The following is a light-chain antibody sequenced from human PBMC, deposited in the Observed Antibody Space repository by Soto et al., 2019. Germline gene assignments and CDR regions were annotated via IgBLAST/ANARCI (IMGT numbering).Light chain of an antibody. CDR3: QQYGSSPPMYT. Sequence: EIVLTQSPGTLSLSPGGRATLSCRASQSVSSSSLAWYQQKPGQAPRLLIYDASSRSPGIPDRFSGSGSGTDFTLTISRLEPEDFAVYYCQQYGSSPPMYTFGQGTKLEIK. CDR1: QSVSSSS. V-gene: IGKV3-20*01. J-gene: IGKJ2*01. CDR2: DAS.